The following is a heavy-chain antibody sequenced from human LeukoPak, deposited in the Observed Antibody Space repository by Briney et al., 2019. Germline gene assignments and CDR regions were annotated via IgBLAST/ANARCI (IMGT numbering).Heavy chain of an antibody. D-gene: IGHD3-22*01. J-gene: IGHJ5*02. CDR1: GFTFSSYS. V-gene: IGHV3-48*01. CDR3: ARDPDTYYYDSSGLS. CDR2: ISSSSSTI. Sequence: GGSLRPSCAASGFTFSSYSMNWVRQAPGKGLEWVSYISSSSSTIYYADSVKGRFTISRDNAKNSLYLQMNSLRAEDTAVYYCARDPDTYYYDSSGLSWGQGTLVTVSS.